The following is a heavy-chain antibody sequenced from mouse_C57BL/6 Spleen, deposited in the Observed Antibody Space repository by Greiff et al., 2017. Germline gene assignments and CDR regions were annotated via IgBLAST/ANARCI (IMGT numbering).Heavy chain of an antibody. CDR1: GYAFSSYW. Sequence: VQRVESGAELVKPGASVKISCKASGYAFSSYWMNWVKQRPGKGLEWIGQIYPGDGDTNYNGKFKGKATLTADKSSSTAYMQLSSLTSEDSAVYFCARSDYGSSYVKFAYWGQGTLVTVSA. CDR3: ARSDYGSSYVKFAY. V-gene: IGHV1-80*01. CDR2: IYPGDGDT. D-gene: IGHD1-1*01. J-gene: IGHJ3*01.